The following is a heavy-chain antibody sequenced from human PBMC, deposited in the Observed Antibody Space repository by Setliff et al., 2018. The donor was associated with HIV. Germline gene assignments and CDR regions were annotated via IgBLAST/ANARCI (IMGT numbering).Heavy chain of an antibody. J-gene: IGHJ6*03. Sequence: SVKVSCKASGGTFSSYPISWVRQAPGQGLEGMGGIIPIFGTTHYAQKFQGRVTVTADESTSTAYMQLSSLRSDDTAVYYCARGRNYDSSGYGDYYYYMDVWGKGTTVTVSS. V-gene: IGHV1-69*13. D-gene: IGHD3-22*01. CDR2: IIPIFGTT. CDR3: ARGRNYDSSGYGDYYYYMDV. CDR1: GGTFSSYP.